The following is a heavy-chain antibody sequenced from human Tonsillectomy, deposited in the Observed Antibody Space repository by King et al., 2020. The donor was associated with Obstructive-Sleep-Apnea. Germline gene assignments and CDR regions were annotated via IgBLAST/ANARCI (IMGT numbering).Heavy chain of an antibody. CDR1: GFTFTSSA. D-gene: IGHD6-19*01. J-gene: IGHJ6*02. CDR2: IVVGSGNT. V-gene: IGHV1-58*02. Sequence: TQLVQSGPEVKKPGTSVKVSCKASGFTFTSSAMQWVRQARGQRLEWIGWIVVGSGNTKYAQKFQERVTITRDMSTSTAYMELSSLRSGDTAVYYCAADPVAVADPTYYYYGMDVWGQGTTVTVSS. CDR3: AADPVAVADPTYYYYGMDV.